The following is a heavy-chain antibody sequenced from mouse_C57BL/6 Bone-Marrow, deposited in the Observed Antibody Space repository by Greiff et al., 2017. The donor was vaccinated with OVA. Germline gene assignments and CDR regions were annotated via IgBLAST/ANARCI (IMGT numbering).Heavy chain of an antibody. CDR1: GFNIKDYS. CDR3: TTWGGYDEAPYGDFDV. V-gene: IGHV14-4*01. Sequence: VQLQQSGAELVRPGASVKLSCTASGFNIKDYSMHWVKQSPEQGLEWIGWIDPENGDTEYASKFQGKATITADTSSNTAYLQLSSLTSEDTAVYYGTTWGGYDEAPYGDFDVWGTGTTVTVSS. D-gene: IGHD2-2*01. CDR2: IDPENGDT. J-gene: IGHJ1*03.